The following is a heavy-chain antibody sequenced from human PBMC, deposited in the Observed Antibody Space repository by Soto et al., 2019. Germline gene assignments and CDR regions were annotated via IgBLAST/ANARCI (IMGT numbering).Heavy chain of an antibody. D-gene: IGHD4-17*01. J-gene: IGHJ4*02. CDR1: GGSISSSSYY. CDR3: ARPGGVTTFAALTG. Sequence: QLQLQESGPGLVKPSETLSLTCTVSGGSISSSSYYWGWIRQPPGKGLEWIGSIYYSGSTYYNPSLKSRVTISVDTSKNQFSLKLSSVTAADTAVYYCARPGGVTTFAALTGWGQGTLVTVSS. CDR2: IYYSGST. V-gene: IGHV4-39*01.